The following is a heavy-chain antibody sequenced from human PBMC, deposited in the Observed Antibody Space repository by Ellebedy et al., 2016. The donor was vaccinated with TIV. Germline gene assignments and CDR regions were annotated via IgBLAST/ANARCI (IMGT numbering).Heavy chain of an antibody. D-gene: IGHD5-18*01. Sequence: GESLKISCAASGFTFSSYWMSWVRQAPGKGLEWVANIKQDGSEKYYVDSVKGRFTISRDNAKNSLYLQMNSLRAEDTAVYYCARDLRDTQTDAFDIWGQGTMVTVSS. CDR1: GFTFSSYW. CDR3: ARDLRDTQTDAFDI. V-gene: IGHV3-7*01. J-gene: IGHJ3*02. CDR2: IKQDGSEK.